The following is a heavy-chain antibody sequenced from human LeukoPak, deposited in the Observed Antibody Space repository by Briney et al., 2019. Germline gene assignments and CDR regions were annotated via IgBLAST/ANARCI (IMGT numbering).Heavy chain of an antibody. CDR3: ARGGGVTMVRGVPKPYYFDY. CDR2: IDHSGST. CDR1: GGSFSGYY. J-gene: IGHJ4*02. D-gene: IGHD3-10*01. Sequence: TSSETLSLTRAVYGGSFSGYYWSWIRQPPGKGLEWIGEIDHSGSTNYNPSLKSRVTISVDTSKNQFSLKLSSVTAADTAVYYCARGGGVTMVRGVPKPYYFDYWGQGTLVTVSS. V-gene: IGHV4-34*01.